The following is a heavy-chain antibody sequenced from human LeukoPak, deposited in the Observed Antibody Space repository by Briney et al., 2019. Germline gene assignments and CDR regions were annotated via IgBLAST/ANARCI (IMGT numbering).Heavy chain of an antibody. D-gene: IGHD3-10*01. Sequence: LSGGSLRLSCAASGFTFSSYWMHWVRQAPGKGLEWVSYISSSGSTIYYADSVKGRFTISRDNAKNSLYLQMNSLRAEDTAVYYCACGSSYYYYGMDVWGQGTTVTVSS. V-gene: IGHV3-48*04. J-gene: IGHJ6*02. CDR3: ACGSSYYYYGMDV. CDR1: GFTFSSYW. CDR2: ISSSGSTI.